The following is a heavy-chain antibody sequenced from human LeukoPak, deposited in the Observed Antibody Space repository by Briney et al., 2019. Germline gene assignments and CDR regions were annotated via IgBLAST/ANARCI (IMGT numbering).Heavy chain of an antibody. D-gene: IGHD2-15*01. CDR3: VRGPYCSGGSCYGHFDY. CDR2: IGTAGDT. J-gene: IGHJ4*02. Sequence: GGSLRLSCPASGFTFSSYDMYWVRQATGKGLEWVSAIGTAGDTYYPGYVKGRFTISRENAKNSLYLQMNSLRVGDTAVYYCVRGPYCSGGSCYGHFDYWGQGTLVTASS. CDR1: GFTFSSYD. V-gene: IGHV3-13*01.